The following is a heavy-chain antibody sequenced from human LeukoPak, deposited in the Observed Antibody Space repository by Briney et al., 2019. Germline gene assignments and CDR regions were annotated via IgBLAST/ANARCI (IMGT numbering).Heavy chain of an antibody. CDR2: INSDGSSI. D-gene: IGHD6-6*01. V-gene: IGHV3-74*01. CDR3: ARADSSSSRLDC. CDR1: GFTFSSHW. J-gene: IGHJ4*02. Sequence: NPGGSLRLSCAASGFTFSSHWMHWVRQAPGKGLVWVSRINSDGSSISYADSVKGRFTISRDNAKNTLCLQMNSLRAEDTAVYFCARADSSSSRLDCWGQGTLVTVSS.